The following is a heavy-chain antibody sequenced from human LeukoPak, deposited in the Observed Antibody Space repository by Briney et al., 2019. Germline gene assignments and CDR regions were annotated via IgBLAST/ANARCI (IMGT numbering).Heavy chain of an antibody. V-gene: IGHV4-30-4*08. CDR3: ARSSSSWYKTGDDAFDI. CDR1: GGSISSGDYY. CDR2: IYYSGST. D-gene: IGHD6-13*01. J-gene: IGHJ3*02. Sequence: PSGTLSLTCTVSGGSISSGDYYWSWIRQPPGKGLEWIGYIYYSGSTYYNPSLKSRVTISVDTSKNQFSLKLSSVTAADTAVYYCARSSSSWYKTGDDAFDIWGQGTMVTVSS.